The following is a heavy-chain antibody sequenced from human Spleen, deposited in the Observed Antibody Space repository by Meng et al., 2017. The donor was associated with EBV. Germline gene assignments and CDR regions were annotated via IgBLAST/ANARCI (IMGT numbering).Heavy chain of an antibody. CDR3: ATVDYGDYEFDY. Sequence: QLQASGPGLGKASETLSLMCTVSGGSVSSGIYYWSWIRQPPGKGLEWIGYIYDSGSANSNPSLKSRVTISIDMSKNQFSLKLSSVTAADTAVYYCATVDYGDYEFDYWGQGTLVPSPQ. D-gene: IGHD4-17*01. CDR2: IYDSGSA. V-gene: IGHV4-61*01. CDR1: GGSVSSGIYY. J-gene: IGHJ4*02.